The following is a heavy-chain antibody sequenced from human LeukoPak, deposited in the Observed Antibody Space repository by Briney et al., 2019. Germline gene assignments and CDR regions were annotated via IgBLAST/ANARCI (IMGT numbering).Heavy chain of an antibody. J-gene: IGHJ5*02. V-gene: IGHV4-59*08. CDR3: ARHAIYSGDYSFWFDP. Sequence: SETLSLTCTVSGGSISNYWWSWIRQPPGKGLEWIGYVFDSGGTNYNPSLKSRVTISVDTSKKQFSLKLSSVTAADTAVYYCARHAIYSGDYSFWFDPWGLGTLVTVSS. D-gene: IGHD1-26*01. CDR1: GGSISNYW. CDR2: VFDSGGT.